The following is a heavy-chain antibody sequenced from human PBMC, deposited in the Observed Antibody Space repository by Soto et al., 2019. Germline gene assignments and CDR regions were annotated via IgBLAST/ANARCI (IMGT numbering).Heavy chain of an antibody. CDR3: ASSFTSSQWRYGMDV. CDR1: GYTFSNYG. D-gene: IGHD2-2*01. V-gene: IGHV1-18*01. CDR2: INAYNGNT. Sequence: ASVKVSCKASGYTFSNYGIHWVRQAPGQRLEWMGLINAYNGNTNYSQKVQGRVTMTTDTSTGTAYMELRSLRSDDTAVYYCASSFTSSQWRYGMDVWGQGTTVTVSS. J-gene: IGHJ6*02.